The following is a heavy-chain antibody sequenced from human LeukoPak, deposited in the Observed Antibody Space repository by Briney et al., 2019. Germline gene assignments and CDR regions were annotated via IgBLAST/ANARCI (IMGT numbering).Heavy chain of an antibody. J-gene: IGHJ3*02. CDR1: GFTFSSYS. V-gene: IGHV3-21*01. D-gene: IGHD2-2*01. CDR3: ARDYQLRHAFDI. Sequence: PGGSLRLSCAASGFTFSSYSMNWVRQAPGKGLEWVSSISSSSSYIYYADSVKGRFTISRDNAKNSLYLQMNSLRVEDTAVYYCARDYQLRHAFDIWGQGTMVTVSS. CDR2: ISSSSSYI.